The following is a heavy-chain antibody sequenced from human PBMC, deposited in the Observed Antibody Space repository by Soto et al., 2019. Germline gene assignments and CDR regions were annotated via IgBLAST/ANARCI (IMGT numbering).Heavy chain of an antibody. Sequence: GGSLRLSCTVSGFAFNNYGISWVRQAPGKGLEWVSSISKSDYTYYSDSVKGRFTISRDNAKNSVSLQMNTLRVEDTAVYYCAREDSIIIPAVSDFWGQGTLVTVSS. D-gene: IGHD2-2*01. J-gene: IGHJ4*02. V-gene: IGHV3-21*01. CDR2: ISKSDYT. CDR3: AREDSIIIPAVSDF. CDR1: GFAFNNYG.